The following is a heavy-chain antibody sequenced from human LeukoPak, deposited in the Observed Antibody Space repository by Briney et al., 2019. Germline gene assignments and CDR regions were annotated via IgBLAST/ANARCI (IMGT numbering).Heavy chain of an antibody. CDR3: ASNGGAVAKTTEFDY. V-gene: IGHV3-23*01. CDR2: ISPGADIT. J-gene: IGHJ4*02. CDR1: GFTFSIYG. Sequence: GGSLRLSCAASGFTFSIYGMNWVRQAPGKGLEWVSGISPGADITYYVDSVKGRFTISRDNSKNTVYLQMNSLRAEDTAVYYCASNGGAVAKTTEFDYWGQGTLVTVSS. D-gene: IGHD6-19*01.